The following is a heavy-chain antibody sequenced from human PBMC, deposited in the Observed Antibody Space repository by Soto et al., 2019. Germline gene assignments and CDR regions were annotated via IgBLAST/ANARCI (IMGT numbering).Heavy chain of an antibody. Sequence: PGGSLRLSCAASGFSVRSYWMSWVRQASGKGLEWVANIKQDGSEKYYVDSVKGRFTLSRDNAKNSLQLQMSSLRDEDTAIYFCARVAYGNGWIFDYWGQGTLVTVSS. CDR2: IKQDGSEK. CDR1: GFSVRSYW. CDR3: ARVAYGNGWIFDY. D-gene: IGHD6-19*01. J-gene: IGHJ4*01. V-gene: IGHV3-7*01.